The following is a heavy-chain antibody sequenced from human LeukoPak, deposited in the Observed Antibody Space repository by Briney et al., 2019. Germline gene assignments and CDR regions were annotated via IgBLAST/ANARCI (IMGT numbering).Heavy chain of an antibody. CDR1: GGSISSGNW. CDR3: AREGSRRLYMDV. J-gene: IGHJ6*03. D-gene: IGHD1-26*01. CDR2: IFHNGTT. V-gene: IGHV4-4*02. Sequence: SETLSLTCVVSGGSISSGNWWTWVRQPPGKGLEWLGEIFHNGTTNYSPSLKSRVTISLDKSNNQFSLKLSSVTAADTAVYSCAREGSRRLYMDVWGKGTTVTVSS.